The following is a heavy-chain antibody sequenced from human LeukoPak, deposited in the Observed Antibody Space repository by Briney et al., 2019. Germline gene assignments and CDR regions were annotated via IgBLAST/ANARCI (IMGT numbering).Heavy chain of an antibody. J-gene: IGHJ5*02. D-gene: IGHD1-26*01. CDR3: TTEAKWELANNWFDP. CDR1: GFTFSNAW. CDR2: IKSKTDGGTT. Sequence: GGSLRLSCAASGFTFSNAWMNWVRQAPGKGLEWVGRIKSKTDGGTTDYAAPVKGRFTISRDDSKNTLYLQMNSLKTEDTAVYYCTTEAKWELANNWFDPWGQGTLVTVSS. V-gene: IGHV3-15*01.